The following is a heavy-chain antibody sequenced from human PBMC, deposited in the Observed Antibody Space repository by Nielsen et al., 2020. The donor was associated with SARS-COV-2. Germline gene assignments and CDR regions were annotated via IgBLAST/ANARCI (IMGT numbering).Heavy chain of an antibody. CDR3: AREAFDILTNYPPFDH. Sequence: GESLKISCAASGFTFSNYWMHWVRQVPGKGLVWVSRINADGSSTSYADYVKGRFTISRDNAKNTLYLQMNSLRAEDTAVYYCAREAFDILTNYPPFDHWGLGSLVTVSS. J-gene: IGHJ4*02. V-gene: IGHV3-74*01. D-gene: IGHD3-9*01. CDR1: GFTFSNYW. CDR2: INADGSST.